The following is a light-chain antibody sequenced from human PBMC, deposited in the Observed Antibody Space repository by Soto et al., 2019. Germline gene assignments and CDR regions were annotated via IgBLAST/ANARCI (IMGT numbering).Light chain of an antibody. CDR2: GAS. CDR1: QSVSSSY. CDR3: QQYGSSPSWT. J-gene: IGKJ1*01. Sequence: EIVLTQSPGTLSLSPGERATPSCRASQSVSSSYLAWYQQKPGQAPRLLIYGASSRATGIPDRFSGSGSGTDFPLTISRLEPEDFAGYYCQQYGSSPSWTFGQGTKVEIK. V-gene: IGKV3-20*01.